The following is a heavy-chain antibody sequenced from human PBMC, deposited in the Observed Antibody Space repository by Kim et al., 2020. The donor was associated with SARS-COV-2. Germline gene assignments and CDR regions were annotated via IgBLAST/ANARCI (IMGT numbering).Heavy chain of an antibody. Sequence: DPVKGRFTLSRDNSKNTVYLQMSSLRAEDTAVYYCTREPCSGGSCFGMDVWGQGTTVTVSS. J-gene: IGHJ6*02. D-gene: IGHD2-15*01. CDR3: TREPCSGGSCFGMDV. V-gene: IGHV3-30*07.